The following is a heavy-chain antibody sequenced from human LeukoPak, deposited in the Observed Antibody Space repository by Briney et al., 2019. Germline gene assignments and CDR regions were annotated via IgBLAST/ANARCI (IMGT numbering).Heavy chain of an antibody. V-gene: IGHV4-4*02. CDR3: ARAGYSYGYYYYGMDV. D-gene: IGHD5-18*01. J-gene: IGHJ6*02. Sequence: PSETLSLTCAVSGGSISSSNWWSWVRQPPGKGLEWIGEIYHSGSTNYNPSLKSRVTISVDKSKNQFSLKLSSVTAADTAVYYCARAGYSYGYYYYGMDVWGQGTTVTVSS. CDR1: GGSISSSNW. CDR2: IYHSGST.